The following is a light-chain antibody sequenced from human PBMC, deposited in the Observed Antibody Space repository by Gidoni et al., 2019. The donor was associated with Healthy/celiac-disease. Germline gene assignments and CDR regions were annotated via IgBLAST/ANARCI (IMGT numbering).Light chain of an antibody. J-gene: IGKJ4*01. Sequence: DIVMTQSPDSLAVSLGGRATIHCKSSQSVLYSSNNKNYLAWYQQKPGQPPKLLLYWASTRESGVPDRFSGSGSGTDFTLPISSLQAEDVAVYYCQQYYRTPLTFXGXTKVEIK. CDR1: QSVLYSSNNKNY. V-gene: IGKV4-1*01. CDR3: QQYYRTPLT. CDR2: WAS.